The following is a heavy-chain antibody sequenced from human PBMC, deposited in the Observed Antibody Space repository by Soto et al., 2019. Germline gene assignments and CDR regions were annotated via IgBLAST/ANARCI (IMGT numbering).Heavy chain of an antibody. CDR2: IYYSGST. D-gene: IGHD3-10*01. V-gene: IGHV4-59*01. J-gene: IGHJ4*02. CDR3: ARGLKGSVSYYKGHFDY. Sequence: SETLSLTCTVSGGSISSYYWSWIRQPPGKGLEWIGDIYYSGSTNYNPSLKSRVTISVDTSKNQFSLKLSSVTAADTAVYYCARGLKGSVSYYKGHFDYWGQGTLVTVSS. CDR1: GGSISSYY.